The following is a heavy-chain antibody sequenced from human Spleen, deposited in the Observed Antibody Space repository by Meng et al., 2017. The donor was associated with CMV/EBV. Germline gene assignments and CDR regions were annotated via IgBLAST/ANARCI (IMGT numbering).Heavy chain of an antibody. D-gene: IGHD4-17*01. J-gene: IGHJ4*02. CDR2: INHSGST. CDR3: ATGTTGFISY. V-gene: IGHV4-34*01. Sequence: QLRLQHWGAGLLTPSETLSLTCAVYGGSFSGYSWSWIRQPPGKGLEWIGEINHSGSTNYNPSLKSRVTISVDTSKNQFSLKLSSVTAADTAVYYCATGTTGFISYWGQGTLVTVSS. CDR1: GGSFSGYS.